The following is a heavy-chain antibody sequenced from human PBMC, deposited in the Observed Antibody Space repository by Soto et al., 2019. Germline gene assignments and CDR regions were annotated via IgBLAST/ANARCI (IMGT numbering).Heavy chain of an antibody. J-gene: IGHJ5*02. V-gene: IGHV3-21*01. D-gene: IGHD3-16*01. CDR3: VRQQYDFLVDP. Sequence: EVQLVESGGGLVKPGGSLRRSCAASGFSFSTYNMTLVRQAPGKGLEWVSSIVASSTHIYYADTVKGRFTISRDTGKSSLYLQMDSLRAEDTALYHCVRQQYDFLVDPWGQGTLVTVSS. CDR2: IVASSTHI. CDR1: GFSFSTYN.